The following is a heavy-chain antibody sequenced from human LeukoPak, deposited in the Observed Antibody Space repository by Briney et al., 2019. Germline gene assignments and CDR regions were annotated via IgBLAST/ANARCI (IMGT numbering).Heavy chain of an antibody. Sequence: GSSVNVSCMASGGTFSSYAISWVRQAPGQGLEWMGRIIPIFGIANYAQKFQGRVTITADKSTGTAYMELSSLRSEDTAVYYCARERGIVVVPAATPNWFDPWGQGTLVTVSS. V-gene: IGHV1-69*17. CDR2: IIPIFGIA. CDR3: ARERGIVVVPAATPNWFDP. D-gene: IGHD2-2*01. CDR1: GGTFSSYA. J-gene: IGHJ5*02.